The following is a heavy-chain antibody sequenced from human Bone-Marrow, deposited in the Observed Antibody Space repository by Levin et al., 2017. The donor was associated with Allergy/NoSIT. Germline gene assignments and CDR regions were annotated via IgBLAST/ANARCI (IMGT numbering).Heavy chain of an antibody. J-gene: IGHJ4*02. D-gene: IGHD6-13*01. V-gene: IGHV3-30*04. CDR3: ARALSSSWYAAY. CDR1: GFSFNSYT. Sequence: GGSLGLSCAASGFSFNSYTMQWVRQAPGKGLEWVALISNDGRSEYHADSVRGRFTVSRDNSENTLYLQMTSLRTEDTATYYCARALSSSWYAAYWGQGTLVTVSS. CDR2: ISNDGRSE.